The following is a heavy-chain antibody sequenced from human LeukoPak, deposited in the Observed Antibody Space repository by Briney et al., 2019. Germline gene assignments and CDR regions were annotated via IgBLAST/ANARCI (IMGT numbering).Heavy chain of an antibody. CDR2: IKQDGSEK. CDR1: GFTFSSYG. V-gene: IGHV3-7*01. Sequence: DPGGSLRLSCAASGFTFSSYGMHWVRQAPGKGLEWVANIKQDGSEKYYVDSVKGRFTISRDNAKNSLYLQMNSLRAEDTAVYYCARRHSSSSWYLDAFDIWGQGTMVTVSS. D-gene: IGHD6-13*01. CDR3: ARRHSSSSWYLDAFDI. J-gene: IGHJ3*02.